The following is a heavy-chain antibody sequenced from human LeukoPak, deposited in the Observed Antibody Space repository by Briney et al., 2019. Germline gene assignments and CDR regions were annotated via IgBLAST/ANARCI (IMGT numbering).Heavy chain of an antibody. CDR2: ISGSGGST. CDR3: AKDRERGSSWLFDAFDI. V-gene: IGHV3-23*01. D-gene: IGHD6-13*01. J-gene: IGHJ3*02. Sequence: PGGSLRLSCAASGFTFSSYAMSWVRQAPGKGLEWVSAISGSGGSTYYADSVKGRFTISRDNPKNTLYLQMNSLRAEDTAVYYCAKDRERGSSWLFDAFDIWGQGTMVTVSS. CDR1: GFTFSSYA.